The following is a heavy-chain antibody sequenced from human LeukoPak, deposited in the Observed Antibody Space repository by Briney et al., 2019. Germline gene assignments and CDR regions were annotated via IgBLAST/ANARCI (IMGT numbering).Heavy chain of an antibody. Sequence: PGGSLRLSCAASGFTVSNNYMNWVRQAPGKGLEWVSVVYSGGTTYYADSVKGRFTISRDNSRNTLYLQMNSLRAKDTAVYYCARDASYYGMDVWGQGTTVTVSS. D-gene: IGHD3-16*01. J-gene: IGHJ6*02. CDR2: VYSGGTT. CDR1: GFTVSNNY. CDR3: ARDASYYGMDV. V-gene: IGHV3-66*01.